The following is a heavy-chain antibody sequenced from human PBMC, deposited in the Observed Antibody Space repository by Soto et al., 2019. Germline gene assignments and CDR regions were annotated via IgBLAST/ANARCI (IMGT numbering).Heavy chain of an antibody. J-gene: IGHJ4*02. CDR1: GFTFSSYG. V-gene: IGHV3-30*18. CDR2: ISYDGSNK. Sequence: GGSLRLSCAASGFTFSSYGMHWFRQAPGKGLEWVAVISYDGSNKYYADSVKGRFTISRDNSKNTLYLQMNSLRAEDTAVYYCAKVGMRTYYGSGSYRYFDYWGQGTLVTVSS. D-gene: IGHD3-10*01. CDR3: AKVGMRTYYGSGSYRYFDY.